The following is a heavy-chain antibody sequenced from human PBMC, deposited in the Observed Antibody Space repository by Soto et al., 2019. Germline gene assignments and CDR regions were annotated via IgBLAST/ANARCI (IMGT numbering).Heavy chain of an antibody. V-gene: IGHV4-30-4*01. CDR3: ARGSYCSSTSCYFSHYYYGMDV. J-gene: IGHJ6*02. D-gene: IGHD2-2*01. CDR1: GGSISSGDYY. CDR2: IYYSGST. Sequence: PSETLSLTCTVSGGSISSGDYYWSWIRQPPGKGLEWIGYIYYSGSTYYNPSLKSRVTISVDTSKNQFSLKLSSATAADTAVYYCARGSYCSSTSCYFSHYYYGMDVWGQGTTVTVSS.